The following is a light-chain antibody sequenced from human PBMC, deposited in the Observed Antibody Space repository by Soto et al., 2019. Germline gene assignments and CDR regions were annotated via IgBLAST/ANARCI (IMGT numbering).Light chain of an antibody. CDR1: SSDVGSYNY. Sequence: QSALTQPASVSGSPGQSITISCTGTSSDVGSYNYASWYKQHPGKAPKLMIYDVSNRPSGVSNRFSGSKSGNTASLTISGLQAEDEADYYCSSYTSSSSYVFGTGTKLTVL. CDR3: SSYTSSSSYV. CDR2: DVS. J-gene: IGLJ1*01. V-gene: IGLV2-14*01.